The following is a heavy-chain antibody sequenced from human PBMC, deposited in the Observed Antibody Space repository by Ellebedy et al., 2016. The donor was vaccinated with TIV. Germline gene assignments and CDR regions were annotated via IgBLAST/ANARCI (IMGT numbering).Heavy chain of an antibody. CDR3: ARGRYDGYGAPDY. CDR2: ISNDGSLK. Sequence: GESLKISCAASGFSFSSSVIHSVRQAPGQGLEWVTFISNDGSLKYYADSVKGRFTISRDNSKNTLYLQMNSLRIEDTAVYYCARGRYDGYGAPDYWGQGTLVIVSS. V-gene: IGHV3-30-3*01. D-gene: IGHD5-12*01. CDR1: GFSFSSSV. J-gene: IGHJ4*02.